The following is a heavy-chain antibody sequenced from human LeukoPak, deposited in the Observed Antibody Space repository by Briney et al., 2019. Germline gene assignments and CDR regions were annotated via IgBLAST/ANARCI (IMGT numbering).Heavy chain of an antibody. J-gene: IGHJ4*02. CDR2: IRYDGSNK. CDR1: GFTFGSYG. V-gene: IGHV3-30*02. D-gene: IGHD3-22*01. Sequence: GGSLRLSCAASGFTFGSYGMHWVRQAPGKGLEWVAFIRYDGSNKYYADSVKGRFTISRDNSKNTLYLQMNGLRAEDTAVYYCAKDPFNGYDSSGLDYWGQGTLVTVSS. CDR3: AKDPFNGYDSSGLDY.